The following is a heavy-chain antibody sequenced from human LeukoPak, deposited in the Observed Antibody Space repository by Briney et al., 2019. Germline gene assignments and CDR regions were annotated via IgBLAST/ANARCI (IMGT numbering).Heavy chain of an antibody. CDR2: IRYDGSNK. V-gene: IGHV3-30*02. CDR3: ARYSSWDGHWFDP. Sequence: GGSLRLSCAASGFTFSSYGMHWVRQAPGKGLEWVAFIRYDGSNKYYADSVKGRFTISRDNAKNSLYLQMNSLRAEDAAMYYCARYSSWDGHWFDPWGQGTLVTVSS. CDR1: GFTFSSYG. J-gene: IGHJ5*02. D-gene: IGHD6-13*01.